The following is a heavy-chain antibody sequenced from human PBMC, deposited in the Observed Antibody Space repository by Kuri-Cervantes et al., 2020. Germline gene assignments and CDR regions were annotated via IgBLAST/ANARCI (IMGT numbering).Heavy chain of an antibody. CDR3: ARDGGYSSSWYKGFDP. D-gene: IGHD6-13*01. J-gene: IGHJ5*02. Sequence: SETLSLTCAVSGYSISSGYYWGWIRQPPGEGLEWIGYIYYSGSTNYNPSPKSRVTISVDTSKNQFSLKLSSVTAADTAVYYCARDGGYSSSWYKGFDPWGQGTLVTVSS. CDR1: GYSISSGYY. V-gene: IGHV4-38-2*02. CDR2: IYYSGST.